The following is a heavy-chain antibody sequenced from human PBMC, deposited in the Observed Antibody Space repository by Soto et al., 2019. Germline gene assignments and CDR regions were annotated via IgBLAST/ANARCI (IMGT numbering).Heavy chain of an antibody. CDR3: AHGRGGVGRF. D-gene: IGHD1-26*01. J-gene: IGHJ4*01. CDR1: GFSLSTRDVG. Sequence: QITLNESGPTLVKPTQTLTLTCTFSGFSLSTRDVGVGWIRQPPEGALEWLGVVYWDDSKTYSPSLESRLPITKDTSKNQVVLRMTKMDPVDTATYFCAHGRGGVGRFWGHGTLVTVSS. V-gene: IGHV2-5*02. CDR2: VYWDDSK.